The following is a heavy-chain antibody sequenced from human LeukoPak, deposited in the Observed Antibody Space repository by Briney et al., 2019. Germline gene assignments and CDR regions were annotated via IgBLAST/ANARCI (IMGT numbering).Heavy chain of an antibody. Sequence: PSETLSLTCTVSGVSINSGDYYWGWIRQPPGKGLEWIGTIYYSGRTYYNPPLKSRVTISEDTSKNQFSLRLTSVTAADTAIYYCGRHRTAINKYGPYDAFDIWGQGIMVTVSS. CDR1: GVSINSGDYY. CDR3: GRHRTAINKYGPYDAFDI. CDR2: IYYSGRT. V-gene: IGHV4-39*01. D-gene: IGHD3-10*01. J-gene: IGHJ3*02.